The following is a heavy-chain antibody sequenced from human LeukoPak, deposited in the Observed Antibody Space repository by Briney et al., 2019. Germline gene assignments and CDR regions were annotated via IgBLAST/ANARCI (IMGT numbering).Heavy chain of an antibody. CDR3: ARDQIAVAGMNWFDP. D-gene: IGHD6-19*01. Sequence: PGGSLRLSXAASGFTFSGYGMHWVRQAPGKGLEWLAFIRFDGSNKYYADSVKGRFTISRDNAKNSLYLQMNSLRAEDTAVYYCARDQIAVAGMNWFDPWGQGTLVTVSS. V-gene: IGHV3-30*02. J-gene: IGHJ5*02. CDR1: GFTFSGYG. CDR2: IRFDGSNK.